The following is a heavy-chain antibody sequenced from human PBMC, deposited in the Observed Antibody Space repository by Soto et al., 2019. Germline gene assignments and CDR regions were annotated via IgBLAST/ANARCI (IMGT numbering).Heavy chain of an antibody. Sequence: QVQSVESGGGVVQPGRSLRLSCAASEFTFNRHAMHWVRQAPGKGLEWVAVISHDGRIKYYADSVKGRFTISRDNSMNTLDLQMNSLRAEDTAIYFCARVSGHVYATLHGPFDYWGQGTLVTVSS. CDR3: ARVSGHVYATLHGPFDY. CDR2: ISHDGRIK. CDR1: EFTFNRHA. V-gene: IGHV3-30*04. J-gene: IGHJ4*02. D-gene: IGHD2-8*01.